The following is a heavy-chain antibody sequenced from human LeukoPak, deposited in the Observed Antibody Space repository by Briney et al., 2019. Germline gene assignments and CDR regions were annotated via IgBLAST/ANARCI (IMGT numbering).Heavy chain of an antibody. CDR3: ASFRPSGYLTDY. Sequence: PSETLSLTCTVSGGSISSSSYYWGWIRQPPGKGLEWIGSIYYSRSTYYNPSLKSRVTISVDTSKNQFSLKLSSVTAADTAVYYCASFRPSGYLTDYWGQGTLVTVSS. V-gene: IGHV4-39*01. CDR1: GGSISSSSYY. CDR2: IYYSRST. D-gene: IGHD3-3*01. J-gene: IGHJ4*02.